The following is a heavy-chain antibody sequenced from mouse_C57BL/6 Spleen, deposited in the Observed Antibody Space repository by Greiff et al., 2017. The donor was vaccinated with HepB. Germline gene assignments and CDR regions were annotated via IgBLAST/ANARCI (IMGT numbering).Heavy chain of an antibody. V-gene: IGHV1-80*01. CDR3: ARGTTVVGDYLDC. J-gene: IGHJ2*01. Sequence: VQLQQSGAELVKPGASVKISCKASGYAFSSYWMNWVKQRPGKGLEWIGQIYPGDGDTNYNGKFKGKATLTADKSSSTAYMQLSSLTSEDSAVYFCARGTTVVGDYLDCWGEGTTLTDAS. CDR2: IYPGDGDT. D-gene: IGHD1-1*01. CDR1: GYAFSSYW.